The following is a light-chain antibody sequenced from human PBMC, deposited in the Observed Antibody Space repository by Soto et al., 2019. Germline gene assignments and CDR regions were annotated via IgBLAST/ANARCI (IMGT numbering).Light chain of an antibody. CDR1: QSVSTR. V-gene: IGKV1-5*02. J-gene: IGKJ1*01. Sequence: DIQMTQSPSSLSASVGDRVTIICRASQSVSTRLAWYQQKPGKAPKVLIYDASSWAGGVPSRFTGSGSGTEFTLTINSLQPDDFATYYCQQYSVYWTFGQGTKVDSK. CDR2: DAS. CDR3: QQYSVYWT.